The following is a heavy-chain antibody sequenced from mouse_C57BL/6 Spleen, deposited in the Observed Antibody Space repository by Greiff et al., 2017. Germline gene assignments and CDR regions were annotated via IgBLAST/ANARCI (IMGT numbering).Heavy chain of an antibody. CDR3: VRDGYYVLDY. Sequence: EVKVEESGGGLVQPKGSLKLSCAASGFSFNTYAMNWVRQAPGKGLEWVARIRSKSNNYATYYADSVKDRFTISRDDSESMLYLQMNNLKTEDTAMYYCVRDGYYVLDYWGQGTSVTVSS. CDR2: IRSKSNNYAT. D-gene: IGHD2-3*01. J-gene: IGHJ4*01. V-gene: IGHV10-1*01. CDR1: GFSFNTYA.